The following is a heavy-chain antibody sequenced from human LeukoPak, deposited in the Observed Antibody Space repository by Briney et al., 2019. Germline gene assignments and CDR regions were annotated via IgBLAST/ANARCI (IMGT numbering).Heavy chain of an antibody. J-gene: IGHJ4*02. CDR3: ARDSSGYYLTFDY. CDR2: IYTSGST. CDR1: GGSISSYY. Sequence: SETLSLTCTVSGGSISSYYWSWIPQSAGKGLEWIGRIYTSGSTNYNPSLKSRVTMSVDTSKNQFSLRLSSVTAADTAVYYCARDSSGYYLTFDYWGEGTLVTVSS. V-gene: IGHV4-4*07. D-gene: IGHD3-22*01.